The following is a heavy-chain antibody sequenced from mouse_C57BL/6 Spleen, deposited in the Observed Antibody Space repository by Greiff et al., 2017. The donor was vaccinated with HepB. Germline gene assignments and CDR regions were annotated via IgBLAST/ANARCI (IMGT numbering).Heavy chain of an antibody. CDR3: AMNWDDYAMDY. Sequence: QVQLQQPGAELAKPGASVKLSCKASGYTFTSYWMHWVKQRPGQGLEWIGMIHPNSGSTNYNEKFKSKATLTVDKSSSTADMQLSSQTTEDSAVYYCAMNWDDYAMDYWGQGTSVTVSS. CDR1: GYTFTSYW. CDR2: IHPNSGST. V-gene: IGHV1-64*01. J-gene: IGHJ4*01. D-gene: IGHD4-1*01.